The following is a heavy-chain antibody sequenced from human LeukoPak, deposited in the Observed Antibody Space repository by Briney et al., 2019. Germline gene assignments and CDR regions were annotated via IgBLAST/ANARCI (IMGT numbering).Heavy chain of an antibody. D-gene: IGHD2-15*01. CDR2: MNPNTGNT. CDR3: AVPVGQGYCDDTSCSSMDV. CDR1: GGTFSSYA. Sequence: ASVKVSCKASGGTFSSYAISWVRQAPGQGLEWMGWMNPNTGNTGFAQKFLGRVSMTRDTSINTAYLELSDLRSEDTAVYFCAVPVGQGYCDDTSCSSMDVWGPGTTVTVS. J-gene: IGHJ6*02. V-gene: IGHV1-8*02.